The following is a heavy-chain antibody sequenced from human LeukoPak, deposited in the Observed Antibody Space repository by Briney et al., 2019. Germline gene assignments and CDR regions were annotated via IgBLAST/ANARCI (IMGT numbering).Heavy chain of an antibody. D-gene: IGHD3-22*01. CDR2: ITRSSIYK. V-gene: IGHV3-21*01. Sequence: GGSLRLSCAGSGFTFSTYSMNWVRQAPGKGLEWVSSITRSSIYKYYADSVKGRFTISRDNAKNSLYLQMNSLRAEDTAVYYCARVRYDGSGYYSVSDYWGQGTLVTVSS. J-gene: IGHJ4*02. CDR1: GFTFSTYS. CDR3: ARVRYDGSGYYSVSDY.